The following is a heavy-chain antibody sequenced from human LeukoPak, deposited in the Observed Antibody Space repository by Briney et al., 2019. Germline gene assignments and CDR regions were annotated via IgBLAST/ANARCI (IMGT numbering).Heavy chain of an antibody. Sequence: GGSLRLSCAASGFTFDDYGMSWVRQAPGKGLEWVSGINWNGGSTGYADSVKGRFTISRDNAKNSLYLQMNSLRAEDTAVYYCARQGYDILTGYFPFDYWGQGTLVTVSS. V-gene: IGHV3-20*04. CDR3: ARQGYDILTGYFPFDY. CDR2: INWNGGST. D-gene: IGHD3-9*01. CDR1: GFTFDDYG. J-gene: IGHJ4*02.